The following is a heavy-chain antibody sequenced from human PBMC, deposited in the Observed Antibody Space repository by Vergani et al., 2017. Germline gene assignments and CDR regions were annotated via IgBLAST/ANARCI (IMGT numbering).Heavy chain of an antibody. CDR2: ISGSGGST. J-gene: IGHJ6*02. CDR3: AKGMVRGVISYYGMDV. V-gene: IGHV3-23*01. Sequence: EVQLLESGGGLVQPGGSLRLSCAASGFTFSSYAMSWVRQAPGKGLEWVSAISGSGGSTYYADSVKGRFTISRDNSKNTRYLQMNSLRAEDTAVYYCAKGMVRGVISYYGMDVWGQGTTVTVAS. D-gene: IGHD3-10*01. CDR1: GFTFSSYA.